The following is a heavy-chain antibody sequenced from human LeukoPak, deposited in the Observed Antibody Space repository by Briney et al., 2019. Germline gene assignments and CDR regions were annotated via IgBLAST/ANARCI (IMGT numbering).Heavy chain of an antibody. CDR1: GFTFSSYW. Sequence: GGSLRLSCAASGFTFSSYWMHWVRQAPGKGLVWVSRINSDASSTSYADSVKGRSTISRDNAKNTLYLQMNSLRAEDTAVYYCARVQGHPPNGLDVWGQGTMVTVSS. CDR2: INSDASST. V-gene: IGHV3-74*01. CDR3: ARVQGHPPNGLDV. J-gene: IGHJ3*01. D-gene: IGHD2-8*01.